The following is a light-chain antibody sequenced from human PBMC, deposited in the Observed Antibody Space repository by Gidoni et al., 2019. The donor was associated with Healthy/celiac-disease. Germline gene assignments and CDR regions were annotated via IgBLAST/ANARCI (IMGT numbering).Light chain of an antibody. CDR3: QQYGSSPWT. V-gene: IGKV3-20*01. CDR2: GAS. CDR1: QSVSSSY. Sequence: ENRLTHSPGTLSLSPGERATLSCRASQSVSSSYLAWYQQKPGQAPRLLIYGASSRATGIPDRFSGSGSGTDFTLTISRLEPEDFAVYYCQQYGSSPWTFGQGTKVEIK. J-gene: IGKJ1*01.